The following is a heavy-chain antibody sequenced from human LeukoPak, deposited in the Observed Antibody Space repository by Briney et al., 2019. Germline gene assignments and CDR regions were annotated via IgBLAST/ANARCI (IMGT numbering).Heavy chain of an antibody. J-gene: IGHJ4*02. V-gene: IGHV3-48*03. D-gene: IGHD1-1*01. CDR1: GFTFSSYE. Sequence: GGSLRLSCAASGFTFSSYEMNWVRQAPGKGLEWVSYISSSGSTIYYADSVKGRFTISRDNAKNTLYLQINSLRVEDTAVYYCARDQLGAVLYFDYWGQGTLVTVSS. CDR3: ARDQLGAVLYFDY. CDR2: ISSSGSTI.